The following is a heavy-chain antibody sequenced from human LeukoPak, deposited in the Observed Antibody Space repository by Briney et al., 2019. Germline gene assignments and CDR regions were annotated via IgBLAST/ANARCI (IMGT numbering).Heavy chain of an antibody. CDR3: ARAHPGDYGDFQFDY. CDR1: GFTFSSYS. J-gene: IGHJ4*02. Sequence: GGSLRLSCAASGFTFSSYSMNWVRQAPGKGLEWASYISSSSSTIYYADSVKGRFTISRDNAKNSLYLQMNSLRAEDTAVYYCARAHPGDYGDFQFDYWGQGTLVTVSS. V-gene: IGHV3-48*01. D-gene: IGHD4-17*01. CDR2: ISSSSSTI.